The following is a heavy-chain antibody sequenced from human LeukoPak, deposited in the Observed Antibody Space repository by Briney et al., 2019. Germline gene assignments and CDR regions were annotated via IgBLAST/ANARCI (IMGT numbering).Heavy chain of an antibody. J-gene: IGHJ4*02. D-gene: IGHD3-9*01. Sequence: SQTLSLTCTVSSGSISSGDYYWIWIRQAPGKGLDGIGRIHSSGSTFYKPSLKSRVTISVDTSKNHFSLKLSSVTAADTAVYYCAREHPSGGGGNYNSYFDYWGQGTLVTVSS. V-gene: IGHV4-30-4*01. CDR3: AREHPSGGGGNYNSYFDY. CDR1: SGSISSGDYY. CDR2: IHSSGST.